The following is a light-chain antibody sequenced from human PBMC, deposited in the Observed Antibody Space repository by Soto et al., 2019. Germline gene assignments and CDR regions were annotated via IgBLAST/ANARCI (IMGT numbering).Light chain of an antibody. CDR1: QSVSSNF. CDR2: GAS. CDR3: QQYGSSPGT. J-gene: IGKJ2*02. Sequence: EIVLTQSPGTLSLSPGERATLSCRASQSVSSNFLAWYQQKPGQAPKLLISGASSRATGIPDRFSGSGSGTDFTLTISRLESEDFALYSCQQYGSSPGTFGQGTKLEIK. V-gene: IGKV3-20*01.